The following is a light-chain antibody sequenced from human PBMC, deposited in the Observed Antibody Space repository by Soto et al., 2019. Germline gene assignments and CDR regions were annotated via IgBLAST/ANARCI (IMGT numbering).Light chain of an antibody. CDR2: DAS. CDR3: KQYGSSPRT. J-gene: IGKJ1*01. Sequence: EIVLTQSPGTLSLSPGERATLSCRASQSVSSSYLAWYQQKPGQAPRLLIYDASSRATGIPDRFSGSGSGTDLTLTICRLEPEDLSVYYCKQYGSSPRTFGQGTKVEIK. V-gene: IGKV3-20*01. CDR1: QSVSSSY.